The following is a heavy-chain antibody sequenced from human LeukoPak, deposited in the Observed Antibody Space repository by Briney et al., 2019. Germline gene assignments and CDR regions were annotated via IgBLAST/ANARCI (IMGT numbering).Heavy chain of an antibody. D-gene: IGHD4-17*01. CDR1: GASFSGYY. Sequence: PSETLSLTCTIYGASFSGYYWSWIRQPPGKGLEWLGEINHSGSTNYNPSLKSRVTISVDTSKNQFSLKLSSVTAADTAVYYCARSMGNGDYAYWGQGTLVTVSS. CDR3: ARSMGNGDYAY. J-gene: IGHJ4*02. V-gene: IGHV4-34*01. CDR2: INHSGST.